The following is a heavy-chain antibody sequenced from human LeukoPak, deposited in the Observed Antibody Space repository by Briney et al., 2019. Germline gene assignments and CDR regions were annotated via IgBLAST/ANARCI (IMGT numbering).Heavy chain of an antibody. D-gene: IGHD3-22*01. CDR1: GYSISSGYY. CDR2: IYTSGST. J-gene: IGHJ3*02. Sequence: SETLSLTCTVSGYSISSGYYWGWIRQPAGKGLEWIGRIYTSGSTNYNPSLKSRVTMSVDTSKNQFSLKLSSVTAADTAVYYCARGFDYYDSSGYYYVGAFDIWGQGTMVTVSS. CDR3: ARGFDYYDSSGYYYVGAFDI. V-gene: IGHV4-4*07.